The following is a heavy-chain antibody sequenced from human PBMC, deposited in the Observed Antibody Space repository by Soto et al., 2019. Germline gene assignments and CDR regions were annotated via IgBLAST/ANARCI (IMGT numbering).Heavy chain of an antibody. CDR3: ARERSGGGGNGFDP. Sequence: QVQLVQSGAEVKKPGASVKVSCKASGYTFTSYDINWVRQATGQGLEWMGWMNPNSGNTAYAKKSQGRVTMTRNTAISTVYLELSSLRSEDTAVYYWARERSGGGGNGFDPWGQGTLVTVSS. D-gene: IGHD3-10*01. CDR1: GYTFTSYD. CDR2: MNPNSGNT. J-gene: IGHJ5*02. V-gene: IGHV1-8*01.